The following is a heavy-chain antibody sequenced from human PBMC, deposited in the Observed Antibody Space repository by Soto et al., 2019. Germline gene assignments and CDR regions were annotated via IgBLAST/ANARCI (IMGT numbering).Heavy chain of an antibody. CDR3: ARARRSMDP. CDR2: ISGYNGDT. V-gene: IGHV1-18*04. CDR1: GYTFANYN. Sequence: QVQLVQSGAEVKKPGASVRVSCKTSGYTFANYNINWVRQAPGQGLEWMGWISGYNGDTKYAQKLQGRVTVTTDTSTGTAYMELRSLRSDDTAMYYCARARRSMDPWGQGTLVTVSS. J-gene: IGHJ5*02.